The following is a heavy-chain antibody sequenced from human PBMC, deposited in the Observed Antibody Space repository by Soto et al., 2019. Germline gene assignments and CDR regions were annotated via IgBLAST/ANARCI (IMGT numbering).Heavy chain of an antibody. CDR3: ARHYGDYSWFDP. Sequence: QVQLQESGPGLVKPSQTLSLTCTVSGGSISRSDGYYWSWIRQHPGKGLEWIGFIYHSGTTYYNPSLKSRFTISVDTSKNQFSLKLSSVTAADTAVYYCARHYGDYSWFDPWGQGTLVTVSS. V-gene: IGHV4-31*03. J-gene: IGHJ5*02. CDR1: GGSISRSDGYY. CDR2: IYHSGTT. D-gene: IGHD4-17*01.